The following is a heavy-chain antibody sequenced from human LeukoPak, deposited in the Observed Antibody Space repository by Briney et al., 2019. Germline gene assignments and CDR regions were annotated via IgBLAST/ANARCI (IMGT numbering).Heavy chain of an antibody. V-gene: IGHV4-61*02. D-gene: IGHD4-17*01. CDR2: IYTSGST. CDR3: ARATMTTVDY. CDR1: GGSIGSGSYY. J-gene: IGHJ4*02. Sequence: PSQTLSLTCTVSGGSIGSGSYYWSWIRQPAGKGLEWIGRIYTSGSTNYNPSLKSRVTISVDTSKNQFSPKLSSVTAADTAVYYCARATMTTVDYWGQGTLVTVSS.